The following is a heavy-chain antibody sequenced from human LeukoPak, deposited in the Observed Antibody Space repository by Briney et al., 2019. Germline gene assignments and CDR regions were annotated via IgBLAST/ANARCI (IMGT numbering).Heavy chain of an antibody. D-gene: IGHD2-15*01. J-gene: IGHJ4*02. CDR2: IHYSGST. V-gene: IGHV4-59*01. CDR1: GVSITTYY. Sequence: SETLSLTCTVSGVSITTYYWTWIRQPPGRGLEWIGYIHYSGSTKYNPSLKSRVTISVDSSKSQFSLKLSSATAADTAVYYCAGFCSGGSCPDHWGQGTLVAVSS. CDR3: AGFCSGGSCPDH.